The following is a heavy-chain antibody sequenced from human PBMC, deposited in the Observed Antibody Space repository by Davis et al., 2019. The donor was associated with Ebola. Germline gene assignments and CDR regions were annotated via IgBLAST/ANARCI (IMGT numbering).Heavy chain of an antibody. D-gene: IGHD1-1*01. CDR2: INPSGGST. V-gene: IGHV1-46*01. Sequence: ASVQVSCKASAYTFTSYYMHWVRHAPGQGLEWMGIINPSGGSTSYAQKFQGRVTMTRDTSTSTVYMEVGSLRSDDTAVYYCARAQFPTTSDHWGQGTLVTVSS. J-gene: IGHJ4*02. CDR3: ARAQFPTTSDH. CDR1: AYTFTSYY.